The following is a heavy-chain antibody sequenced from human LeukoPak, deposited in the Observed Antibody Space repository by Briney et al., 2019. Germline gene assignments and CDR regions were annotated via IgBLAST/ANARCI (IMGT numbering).Heavy chain of an antibody. CDR2: ISYDGSNK. D-gene: IGHD3-22*01. CDR3: AKDEAWLGYYDSSGYYSGSAFDI. Sequence: PGRSLRLSCAASGFTFSSYGMHWVRQAPGKGLEGVAVISYDGSNKYYADSVKGRFTISRDNSKNTLYLQMNSLRAEDTAVYYCAKDEAWLGYYDSSGYYSGSAFDIWGQETMVTVSS. CDR1: GFTFSSYG. V-gene: IGHV3-30*18. J-gene: IGHJ3*02.